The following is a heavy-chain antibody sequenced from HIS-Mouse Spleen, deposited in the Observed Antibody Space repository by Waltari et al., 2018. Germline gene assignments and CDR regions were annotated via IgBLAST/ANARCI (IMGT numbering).Heavy chain of an antibody. CDR2: LNHSGST. CDR3: ARHLDYGDYYFDY. J-gene: IGHJ4*02. Sequence: QVQLQQWGAGLLKPSETLSLTCAVYGGSFSVYYCSWIRQPPGKGLEWIGELNHSGSTNYNPSLKSRVTISVDTSKNQFSLKLSSVTAADTAVYYCARHLDYGDYYFDYWGQGTLVTVSS. CDR1: GGSFSVYY. D-gene: IGHD4-17*01. V-gene: IGHV4-34*01.